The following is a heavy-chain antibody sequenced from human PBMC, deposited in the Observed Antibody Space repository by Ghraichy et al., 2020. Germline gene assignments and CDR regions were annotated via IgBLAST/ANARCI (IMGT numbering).Heavy chain of an antibody. CDR3: AKIGVDSNMDV. CDR2: VFYSGNT. Sequence: ETLSLTCTVSGGSVTTYYWSWIRQPPGKGLEWIGYVFYSGNTNYRPSLKSRVTMSVDTSKNHFSLKLSSVTAADTAVYYCAKIGVDSNMDVWGKGTMVTVSS. D-gene: IGHD3-3*01. V-gene: IGHV4-59*02. CDR1: GGSVTTYY. J-gene: IGHJ6*03.